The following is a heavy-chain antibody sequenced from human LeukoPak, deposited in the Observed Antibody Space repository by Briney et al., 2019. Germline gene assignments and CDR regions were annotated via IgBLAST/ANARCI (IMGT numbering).Heavy chain of an antibody. CDR2: TDWDDDT. CDR1: GFSLGTSGMC. CDR3: ARSRFSPVVGAADVDY. J-gene: IGHJ4*02. Sequence: SGPALVKPTQTLTLTCTFSGFSLGTSGMCVSWIRQPPGKALEWLARTDWDDDTYYRTSLKTRLTISMDTYKNQVVLTMTNMDPVDTATYYCARSRFSPVVGAADVDYWGQGTLVTVSS. D-gene: IGHD1-26*01. V-gene: IGHV2-70*11.